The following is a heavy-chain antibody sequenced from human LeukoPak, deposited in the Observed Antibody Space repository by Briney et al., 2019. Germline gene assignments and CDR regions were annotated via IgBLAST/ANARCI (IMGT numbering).Heavy chain of an antibody. Sequence: GGSLRLSCAASGFTFSNYWLHWVRQAPGKGLVWVSRVNFDGTTTNYADSVKGRLTISRDNTKTTLYLQMNSLRAEDTAVYYCARGYGSGSYYNGYPHPPSYWGQGTLVTVSS. CDR1: GFTFSNYW. CDR2: VNFDGTTT. V-gene: IGHV3-74*01. J-gene: IGHJ4*02. D-gene: IGHD3-10*01. CDR3: ARGYGSGSYYNGYPHPPSY.